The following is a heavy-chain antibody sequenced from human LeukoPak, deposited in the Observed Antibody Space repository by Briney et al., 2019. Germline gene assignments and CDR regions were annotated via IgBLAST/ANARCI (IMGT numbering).Heavy chain of an antibody. V-gene: IGHV4-34*01. D-gene: IGHD6-19*01. CDR2: INHSGST. CDR1: GGSISSYY. CDR3: ASSIAVAGTGPFRDY. J-gene: IGHJ4*02. Sequence: SETLSLTCTVSGGSISSYYWSWIRQPPGKGLEWIGEINHSGSTNYNPSLKSRVTISVDTSKNQFSLKLSSVTAADTAVYYCASSIAVAGTGPFRDYWGQGTLVTVSS.